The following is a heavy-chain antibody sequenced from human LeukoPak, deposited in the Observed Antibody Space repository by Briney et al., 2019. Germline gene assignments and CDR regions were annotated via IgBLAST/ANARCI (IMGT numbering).Heavy chain of an antibody. CDR2: IYPGDSDT. CDR3: ASENMVRGVIIHY. J-gene: IGHJ4*02. D-gene: IGHD3-10*01. CDR1: GYSFTSYW. V-gene: IGHV5-51*01. Sequence: GESLKISCKGSGYSFTSYWIGWVRQMPGKGLEWMGIIYPGDSDTRYSPSFQGQVTISADKSISTAYLQWSSLKASDTAMYYCASENMVRGVIIHYWGQGTLVTVSS.